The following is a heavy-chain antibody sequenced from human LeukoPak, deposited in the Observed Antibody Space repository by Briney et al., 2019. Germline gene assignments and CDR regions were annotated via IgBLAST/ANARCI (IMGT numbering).Heavy chain of an antibody. CDR3: ARDSRTRPYYYDSKGYYFDY. D-gene: IGHD3-22*01. J-gene: IGHJ4*02. V-gene: IGHV3-7*01. Sequence: GGSLRLSCAASGFTFSSYWMSWVRQAPGKGLEWVANIKQDGSEKYYVDSVKGRFTISRDNAKNSLYLQMNSLRAEDTAVYYCARDSRTRPYYYDSKGYYFDYWGQGTLVTVSS. CDR2: IKQDGSEK. CDR1: GFTFSSYW.